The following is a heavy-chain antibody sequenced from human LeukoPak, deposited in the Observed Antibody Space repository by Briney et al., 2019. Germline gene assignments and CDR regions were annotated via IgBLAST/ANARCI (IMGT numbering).Heavy chain of an antibody. CDR3: ASGVGDCYDY. J-gene: IGHJ4*02. CDR1: GFTFSSYG. D-gene: IGHD2-21*02. V-gene: IGHV3-30*02. Sequence: GRSLRLSCAASGFTFSSYGMNWVRQAPGKGLEWVAFIRFDGRNEYCADSVKGRFTSSRDNSRNTLYLQMNSLRPADTAVYYCASGVGDCYDYWGQGTLVTVSS. CDR2: IRFDGRNE.